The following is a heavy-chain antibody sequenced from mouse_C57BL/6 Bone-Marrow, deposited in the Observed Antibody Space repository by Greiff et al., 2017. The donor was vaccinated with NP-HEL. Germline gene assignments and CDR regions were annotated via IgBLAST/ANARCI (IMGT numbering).Heavy chain of an antibody. D-gene: IGHD2-4*01. J-gene: IGHJ4*01. CDR2: IDPSDSYT. CDR3: ARAIYYDYDEDYAMDY. CDR1: GYTFTSYW. V-gene: IGHV1-69*01. Sequence: QVQLQQPGAELVMPGASVKLSCKASGYTFTSYWMHWVKRRPGQGLEWIGEIDPSDSYTNYNQKFKGKSTLTVDKSSSTAYMQLSSLTSEDSAVYYCARAIYYDYDEDYAMDYWGQGTSVTVSS.